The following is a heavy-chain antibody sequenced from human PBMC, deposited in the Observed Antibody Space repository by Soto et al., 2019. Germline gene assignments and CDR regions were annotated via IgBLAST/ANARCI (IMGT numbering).Heavy chain of an antibody. J-gene: IGHJ3*02. D-gene: IGHD1-26*01. CDR2: ISYDGSNK. CDR1: GFTFSSYG. CDR3: AKEIMWELLLAFDI. V-gene: IGHV3-30*18. Sequence: GGSLRLSCAASGFTFSSYGMHWVRQAPGKGLEWVAVISYDGSNKYYADSVKGRFTISRDNSKNTLYLQMNSLRAEDTAVYYCAKEIMWELLLAFDIWGQGTMVTVS.